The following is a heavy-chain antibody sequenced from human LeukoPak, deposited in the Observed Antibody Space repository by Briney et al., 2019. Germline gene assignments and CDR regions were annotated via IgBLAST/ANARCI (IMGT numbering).Heavy chain of an antibody. CDR3: ARDQAIDYDQRLYYYMDV. V-gene: IGHV4-59*01. J-gene: IGHJ6*03. CDR2: IYYSGST. CDR1: GGSISSYY. D-gene: IGHD3-22*01. Sequence: SETLSLTCTVSGGSISSYYWSWIRQPPGKGLEWIGYIYYSGSTNYNPSLKSRVTISVDTSKNQFSLKLSSVTAADTAVYYCARDQAIDYDQRLYYYMDVWGKGTTVTVSS.